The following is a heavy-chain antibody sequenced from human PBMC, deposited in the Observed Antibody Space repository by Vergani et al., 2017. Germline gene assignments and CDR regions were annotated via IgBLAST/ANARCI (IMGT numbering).Heavy chain of an antibody. CDR2: IIPIFGTA. D-gene: IGHD6-13*01. CDR3: ARVRIAAAGEPTYYYYDMDV. V-gene: IGHV1-69*06. Sequence: QVQLVQSGAEVKKPGSSVKVSCKASGGTFSSYAISWVRQAPGQGLEWMGGIIPIFGTANYAQTFQGRVTITADKSTSTAYMELSSLRSEDTAVYYCARVRIAAAGEPTYYYYDMDVWGKGTTVTVSS. J-gene: IGHJ6*03. CDR1: GGTFSSYA.